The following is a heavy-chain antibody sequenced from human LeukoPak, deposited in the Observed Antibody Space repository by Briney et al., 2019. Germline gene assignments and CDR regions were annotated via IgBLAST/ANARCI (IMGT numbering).Heavy chain of an antibody. CDR2: ISGSGGST. CDR1: GFTFSSYA. D-gene: IGHD3-22*01. CDR3: ARDRHYYDSSGYYPTYYYYGMDV. Sequence: GGSLRLSCAASGFTFSSYAMSWVRQAPGKGLEWVSAISGSGGSTYYADSVKGRFTISRDNSKNTLYLQMNSLRAEDTAVYYCARDRHYYDSSGYYPTYYYYGMDVWGQGTTVTVSS. J-gene: IGHJ6*02. V-gene: IGHV3-23*01.